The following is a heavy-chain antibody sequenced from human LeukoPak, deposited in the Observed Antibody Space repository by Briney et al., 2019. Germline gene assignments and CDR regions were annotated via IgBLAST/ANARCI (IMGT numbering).Heavy chain of an antibody. J-gene: IGHJ5*02. CDR2: ITGSGGHT. CDR3: AMDPNGDYIGATSFDP. CDR1: GFTFTAYA. Sequence: GGSLRLSCAASGFTFTAYAMSLVRQDPRAGLEWVSGITGSGGHTVYADSVKGRFTISRDNSRNTLFLQMNSLRVDDTAVYYCAMDPNGDYIGATSFDPWAGEPWSPSPQ. V-gene: IGHV3-23*01. D-gene: IGHD4-17*01.